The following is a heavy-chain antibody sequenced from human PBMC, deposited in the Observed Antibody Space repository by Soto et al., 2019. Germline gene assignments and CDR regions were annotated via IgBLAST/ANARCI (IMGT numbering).Heavy chain of an antibody. CDR2: INAGNGNT. D-gene: IGHD6-19*01. V-gene: IGHV1-3*01. CDR3: ARDSGYSSGWYVLTDYYYGMDV. CDR1: GYTFTSYA. J-gene: IGHJ6*02. Sequence: GASVKVSCKASGYTFTSYAMHWVRQAPGQRLEWMGWINAGNGNTKYSQKFQGRVTITRDTSASTAYMELSSLRSEDTAVYYCARDSGYSSGWYVLTDYYYGMDVWGQGTTVTVSS.